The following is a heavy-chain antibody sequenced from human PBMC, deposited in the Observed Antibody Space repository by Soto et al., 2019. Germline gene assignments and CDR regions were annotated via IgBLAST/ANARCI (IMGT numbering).Heavy chain of an antibody. CDR3: AVPYYGSGSYVDYGMDV. CDR2: IIPIFGTA. J-gene: IGHJ6*02. D-gene: IGHD3-10*01. V-gene: IGHV1-69*13. CDR1: GGTFSSYA. Sequence: SVKVSCKASGGTFSSYAISWVRQAPGQGLEWMGGIIPIFGTANYAQKFQGRVTITADESTSTAYMELSSLRSEDTAVYYCAVPYYGSGSYVDYGMDVWGQRTTVTVSS.